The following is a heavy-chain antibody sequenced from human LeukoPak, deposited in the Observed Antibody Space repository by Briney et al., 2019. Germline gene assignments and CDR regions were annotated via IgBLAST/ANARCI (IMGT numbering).Heavy chain of an antibody. J-gene: IGHJ3*02. CDR2: IYPGDSDT. CDR1: GYSFTSYW. D-gene: IGHD3-22*01. Sequence: PGESLKISCKGSGYSFTSYWIGWVRQMPGKGLEWMGIIYPGDSDTRYSPSFQGQVTISADKSIGTAYLQWSSLKASDTAMYYCARGRSSGYYGDAFDIWGQGTMVTVSS. V-gene: IGHV5-51*01. CDR3: ARGRSSGYYGDAFDI.